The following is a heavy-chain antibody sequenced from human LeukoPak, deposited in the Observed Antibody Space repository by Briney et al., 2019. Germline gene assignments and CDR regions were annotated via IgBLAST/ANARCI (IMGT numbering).Heavy chain of an antibody. Sequence: SVNVSCKASGGTFSSYAISWVRQAPGQGREWMGVIIPIFGTANYAQRFQGRVTITTDESTSTAYMELSSLTSEDTAVYYCARAGPMVRGVIIPFDYWGQGTLVTVSS. CDR2: IIPIFGTA. D-gene: IGHD3-10*01. J-gene: IGHJ4*02. CDR1: GGTFSSYA. CDR3: ARAGPMVRGVIIPFDY. V-gene: IGHV1-69*05.